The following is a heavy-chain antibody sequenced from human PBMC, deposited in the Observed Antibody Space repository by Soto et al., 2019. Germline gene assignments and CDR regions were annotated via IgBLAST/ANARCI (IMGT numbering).Heavy chain of an antibody. J-gene: IGHJ4*02. CDR2: ISYDGSNK. D-gene: IGHD2-2*01. CDR3: ARATYCSSTSCYDYFDY. V-gene: IGHV3-30-3*01. CDR1: GFTFSSYA. Sequence: GGSLRLSCAASGFTFSSYAMHWVRQAPGKGLEWVAVISYDGSNKYYADSVKGRFTISRDNSKNTLYLQMNSLRAEDTAVYYCARATYCSSTSCYDYFDYWGQRTLVTVSS.